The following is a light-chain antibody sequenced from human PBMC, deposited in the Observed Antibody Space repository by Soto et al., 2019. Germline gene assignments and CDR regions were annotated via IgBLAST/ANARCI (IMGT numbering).Light chain of an antibody. CDR3: QQYGSSPLYT. V-gene: IGKV3-20*01. Sequence: SPGTLSXSPGERATLSCRASQSVSSSYLAWYQQKPGQAPRLLIYGASSRATGIPDRFSGSGSGTDFTLTISRLEPEDFAVYYCQQYGSSPLYTFGQGTRLEIK. J-gene: IGKJ5*01. CDR2: GAS. CDR1: QSVSSSY.